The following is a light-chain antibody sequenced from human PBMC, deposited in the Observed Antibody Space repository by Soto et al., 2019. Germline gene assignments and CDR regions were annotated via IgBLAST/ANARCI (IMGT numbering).Light chain of an antibody. CDR3: QSYDSSPSGSRV. CDR1: PTNIGAGYN. V-gene: IGLV1-40*01. Sequence: QSVLTQPPSVSGAPGQRVTISCTGSPTNIGAGYNVQWYQQVPGTAPKLLIYANNNRPSGVPDRFSGSKSGTSASLAITGLQAEDEADYYCQSYDSSPSGSRVFGGGTKLTVL. J-gene: IGLJ2*01. CDR2: ANN.